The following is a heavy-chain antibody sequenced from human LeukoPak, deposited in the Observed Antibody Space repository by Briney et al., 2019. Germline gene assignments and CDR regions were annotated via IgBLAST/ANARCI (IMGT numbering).Heavy chain of an antibody. CDR3: ARAFRSNPYNWFDP. Sequence: SETLSLTCTVSGGSISSGGYFWSWIRQHPGKGLEWIAYIYDSGRINYNPSLESRVTILLDTSKNQFSLKLSSVAAADTAVCYCARAFRSNPYNWFDPWGQGTLVTVSS. CDR1: GGSISSGGYF. J-gene: IGHJ5*02. CDR2: IYDSGRI. V-gene: IGHV4-31*03.